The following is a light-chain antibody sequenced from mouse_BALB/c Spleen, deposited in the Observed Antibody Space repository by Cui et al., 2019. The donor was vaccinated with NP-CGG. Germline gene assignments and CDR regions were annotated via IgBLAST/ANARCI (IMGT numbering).Light chain of an antibody. V-gene: IGLV1*01. CDR2: GTK. CDR1: TGAVTQSIS. Sequence: HAVFSHAATCTTPPGETVTLTCGSSTGAVTQSISAKWVQEKPDHLFTGLIGGTKNRAPGVPARFSGSLIVDKAALTLTGAQTEDEALYFCALWYSNNWVFGGGSKLTVL. J-gene: IGLJ1*01. CDR3: ALWYSNNWV.